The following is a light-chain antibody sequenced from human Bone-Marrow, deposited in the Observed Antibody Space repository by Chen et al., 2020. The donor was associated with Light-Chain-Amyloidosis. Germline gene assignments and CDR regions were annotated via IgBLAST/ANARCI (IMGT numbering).Light chain of an antibody. CDR3: CSYAGLYTLV. CDR1: SSDVGNYNL. J-gene: IGLJ2*01. Sequence: QSALTHPASVSGSPVHPITISCTGNSSDVGNYNLVSWYQPHPGKAPKLVVYEVTKRSSGVSTRFSGSESGNTASLTISGLQAEDEAHYYCCSYAGLYTLVFGGGTKLSVV. CDR2: EVT. V-gene: IGLV2-23*02.